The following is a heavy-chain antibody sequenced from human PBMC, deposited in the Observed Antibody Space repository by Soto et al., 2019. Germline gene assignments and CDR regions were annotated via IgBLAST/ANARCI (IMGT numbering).Heavy chain of an antibody. D-gene: IGHD3-22*01. V-gene: IGHV5-51*01. CDR1: GYSFTSYW. Sequence: GESLKISCKGSGYSFTSYWIGWVRQMPGKGLEWMGIIYPGDSDTRYSPSFQGQVTISADKSISTAYLQWSSLRASDTAMYYCARFRRGQYSRAMIAVVIKNSDYYYGMDVWGQGTTVTVSS. CDR2: IYPGDSDT. J-gene: IGHJ6*02. CDR3: ARFRRGQYSRAMIAVVIKNSDYYYGMDV.